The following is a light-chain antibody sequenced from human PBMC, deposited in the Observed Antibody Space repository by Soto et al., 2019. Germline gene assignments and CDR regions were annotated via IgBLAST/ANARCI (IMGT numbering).Light chain of an antibody. J-gene: IGKJ3*01. CDR3: QQYGRSPFT. CDR2: GAS. Sequence: EIVLTQSPGTLSLSPGERADLSCRASQSVSGSYVAWYQQKPGQAPRLLIYGASNRATGIPDRFSGSGSGTDFTLTITRLEPEDFAVYSCQQYGRSPFTFGSGTKVDIK. V-gene: IGKV3-20*01. CDR1: QSVSGSY.